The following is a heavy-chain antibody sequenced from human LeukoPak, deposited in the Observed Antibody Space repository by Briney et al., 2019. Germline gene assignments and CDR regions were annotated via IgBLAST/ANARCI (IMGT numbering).Heavy chain of an antibody. J-gene: IGHJ4*02. CDR1: GFTFSSYA. Sequence: GGSLRLSCAASGFTFSSYAMSWVRQAPGKGLEWVSAISGSGGSTYYADSVKGRFTISRDNSKNTLYLQMNSLRAEDTAVYYCAKVPVLRFLEWYLGYWGQGTLVTVSS. D-gene: IGHD3-3*01. CDR2: ISGSGGST. V-gene: IGHV3-23*01. CDR3: AKVPVLRFLEWYLGY.